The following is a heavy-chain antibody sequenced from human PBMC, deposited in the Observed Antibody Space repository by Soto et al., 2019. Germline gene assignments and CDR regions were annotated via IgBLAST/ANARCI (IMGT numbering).Heavy chain of an antibody. D-gene: IGHD6-19*01. CDR2: TSSGSSTI. Sequence: EVQLVESGGGLVQPGGSLRLSCAASGFTFSSYSMNWVRQAPGQGLEWVSYTSSGSSTIYYADSVKGRFTISRDNAKNSSYLKMNSLGDEFRAVYYCSTLGGWYGVWNWYLNVWGRVTLVTVSS. V-gene: IGHV3-48*02. CDR1: GFTFSSYS. J-gene: IGHJ2*01. CDR3: STLGGWYGVWNWYLNV.